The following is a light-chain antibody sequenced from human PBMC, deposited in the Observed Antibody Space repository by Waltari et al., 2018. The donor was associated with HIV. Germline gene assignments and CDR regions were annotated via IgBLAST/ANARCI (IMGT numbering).Light chain of an antibody. CDR3: CSYAGSPTFVI. CDR2: DVN. Sequence: QSALPQPASVSGSLGQSITIPSTGPSSDFGSYNLVSWYQQYPGKAPKVIIYDVNKWPSGVSHRFSGFKAANTASLTISGLQAEDEADYYCCSYAGSPTFVIFGGGTKVTVL. V-gene: IGLV2-23*02. CDR1: SSDFGSYNL. J-gene: IGLJ2*01.